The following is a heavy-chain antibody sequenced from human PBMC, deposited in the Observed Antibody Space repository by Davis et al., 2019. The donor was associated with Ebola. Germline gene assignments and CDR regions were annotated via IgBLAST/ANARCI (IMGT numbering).Heavy chain of an antibody. V-gene: IGHV3-33*01. Sequence: GSLKISCAASGFTFSSYGMHWVRQAPGKGLEWVAVIWYDGSNKYYADSVKGRFTISRDNSKNTLYLQMNSLRAEDTAVYYCAREDYGGTNAFDIWGQGTMVTVSS. D-gene: IGHD4-23*01. J-gene: IGHJ3*02. CDR3: AREDYGGTNAFDI. CDR2: IWYDGSNK. CDR1: GFTFSSYG.